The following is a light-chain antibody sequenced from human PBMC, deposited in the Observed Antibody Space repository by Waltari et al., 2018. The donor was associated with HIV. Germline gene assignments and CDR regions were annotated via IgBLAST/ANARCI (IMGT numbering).Light chain of an antibody. CDR1: ESLGSSY. CDR3: QQYGSSPRT. CDR2: GAS. J-gene: IGKJ1*01. V-gene: IGKV3-20*01. Sequence: IVLTQSPGTLSLAPGTRATLSCRASESLGSSYLAWYQQKPGQAPRLLILGASGRATGIPDRFSGSGSGTDFTLTISNVQTEDFAVYYCQQYGSSPRTFGQGTKVEIK.